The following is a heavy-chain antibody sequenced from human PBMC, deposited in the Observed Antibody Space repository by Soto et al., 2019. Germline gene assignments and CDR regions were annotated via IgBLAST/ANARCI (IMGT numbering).Heavy chain of an antibody. CDR1: GGTFSSYA. D-gene: IGHD3-3*01. J-gene: IGHJ5*02. CDR3: ARAGITIFRTWLLGNWFDP. CDR2: IIPIFGTA. V-gene: IGHV1-69*01. Sequence: QVQLVQSGAEVKKPGSSVKVSCKASGGTFSSYAISWVRQAPGQGLEWMGGIIPIFGTANYAQKFQGRVTIPADESTSTAYMELSSLRSEDTAVYYCARAGITIFRTWLLGNWFDPWGQGTLVTVSS.